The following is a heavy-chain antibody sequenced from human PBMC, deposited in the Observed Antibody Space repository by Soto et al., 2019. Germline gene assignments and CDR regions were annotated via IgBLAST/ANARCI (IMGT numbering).Heavy chain of an antibody. Sequence: SETLSLTCTVSGGSISSYYWSWIRQPPGKGLEWIGYIYYSGSTNYNPSLKSRVTISVDTSKNQFSLKLSSVTAADTAVYYCGRGWYYDSSGYYYYYYGMDVWGQGTTVTVSS. CDR1: GGSISSYY. D-gene: IGHD3-22*01. CDR2: IYYSGST. J-gene: IGHJ6*02. V-gene: IGHV4-59*01. CDR3: GRGWYYDSSGYYYYYYGMDV.